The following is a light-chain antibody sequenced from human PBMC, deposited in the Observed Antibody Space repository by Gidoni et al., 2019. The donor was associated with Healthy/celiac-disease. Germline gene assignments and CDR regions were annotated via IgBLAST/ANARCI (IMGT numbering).Light chain of an antibody. CDR1: QGIRND. V-gene: IGKV1-6*01. CDR3: LQDYNYPYT. Sequence: IQMTPSPSSLSASVGDRVTITCRASQGIRNDLCWYQQKPGKAPKLLIYAASSLQSGVTSRLSGSGSGTDFTITISSLQPEDFATYYCLQDYNYPYTFGQXTKLEIK. CDR2: AAS. J-gene: IGKJ2*01.